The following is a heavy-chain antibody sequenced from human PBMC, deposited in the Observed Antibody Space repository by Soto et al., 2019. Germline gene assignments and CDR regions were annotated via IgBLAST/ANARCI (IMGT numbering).Heavy chain of an antibody. D-gene: IGHD5-12*01. Sequence: QVQLVESGGGVVQPGRSLRLSCAASGFTFSSYAMHWVRQAPGKGLEWVAVISYDGSNKYYADSVKGRFTISRDNSKNTLYLQMNSLRAEDTAVYYCARGRYSGYDFIWYYYYYYGMDVWGQGTTVTVSS. V-gene: IGHV3-30-3*01. CDR1: GFTFSSYA. CDR2: ISYDGSNK. J-gene: IGHJ6*02. CDR3: ARGRYSGYDFIWYYYYYYGMDV.